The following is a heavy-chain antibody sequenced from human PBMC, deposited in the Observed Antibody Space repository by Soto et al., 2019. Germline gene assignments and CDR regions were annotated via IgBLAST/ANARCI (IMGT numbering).Heavy chain of an antibody. CDR3: VTRPAAGTLNY. D-gene: IGHD6-13*01. CDR2: ISASGAST. CDR1: EFTFSNYV. V-gene: IGHV3-23*01. Sequence: GGSLRLSCAASEFTFSNYVITWVRQAPGKGLEWVSAISASGASTYYADSVKGRFTISRDNSKNTVFLRMNRLGAEDTAMYYCVTRPAAGTLNYWGQGTLVTV. J-gene: IGHJ4*02.